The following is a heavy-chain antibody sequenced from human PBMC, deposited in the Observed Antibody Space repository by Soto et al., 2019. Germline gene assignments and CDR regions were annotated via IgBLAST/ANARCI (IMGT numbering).Heavy chain of an antibody. CDR3: ARETGGSVSGVVIIPHFDY. Sequence: SETLSLTCTVSGGSISSGDYYWSWIRQPPGKGLEWIGYIYYSGSTYYNPSLKSRVTISVDTSKNQFSLKLSSVTAADTAVYYCARETGGSVSGVVIIPHFDYWGQGTLVTVPQ. J-gene: IGHJ4*02. CDR1: GGSISSGDYY. D-gene: IGHD3-3*01. CDR2: IYYSGST. V-gene: IGHV4-30-4*01.